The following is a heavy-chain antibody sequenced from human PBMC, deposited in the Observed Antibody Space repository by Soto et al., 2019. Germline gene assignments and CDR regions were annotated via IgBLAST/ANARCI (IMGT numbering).Heavy chain of an antibody. CDR2: ISAYNGNT. J-gene: IGHJ6*02. Sequence: ASVKVSCKASGYTFTSYGISWVRQAPGQGLERMGWISAYNGNTNYAQKLQGRVTMTTDTSTSTAYMELRSLRSDDTAVYYCARDGRGSGSYRPYYYGMDVWGQGTTVTVSS. D-gene: IGHD3-10*01. CDR3: ARDGRGSGSYRPYYYGMDV. V-gene: IGHV1-18*01. CDR1: GYTFTSYG.